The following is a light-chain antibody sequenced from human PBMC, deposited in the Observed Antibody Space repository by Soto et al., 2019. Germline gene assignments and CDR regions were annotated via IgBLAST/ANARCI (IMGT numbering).Light chain of an antibody. Sequence: DIQMTQSPSTLSASVGDRVTITFGASQSISSWLAWYQQKPGKALKLLIYKASTLKSGVPSRFSGSGSGTEFTLTISSLQPDDFATYYCQHYNSYSEAFGQGTKVDIK. J-gene: IGKJ1*01. V-gene: IGKV1-5*03. CDR1: QSISSW. CDR3: QHYNSYSEA. CDR2: KAS.